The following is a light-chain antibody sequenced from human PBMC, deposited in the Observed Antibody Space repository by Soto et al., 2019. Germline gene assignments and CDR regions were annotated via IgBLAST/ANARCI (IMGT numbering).Light chain of an antibody. J-gene: IGLJ2*01. CDR2: YDR. CDR1: NIGTNS. V-gene: IGLV3-21*04. Sequence: SYELTQPPSVTVAPGKTATITCGESNIGTNSVHWYQQKPGQAPLLVIYYDRDRPSGIPERFSGSNSGNTATLTISRVEAGDEADYYCQVWDTGSDRVVFGGGTKLTVL. CDR3: QVWDTGSDRVV.